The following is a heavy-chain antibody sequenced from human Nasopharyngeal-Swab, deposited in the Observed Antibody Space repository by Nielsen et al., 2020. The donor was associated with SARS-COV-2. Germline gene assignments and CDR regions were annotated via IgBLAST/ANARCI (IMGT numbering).Heavy chain of an antibody. V-gene: IGHV1-58*01. CDR1: GFTFTSSA. D-gene: IGHD3-10*01. J-gene: IGHJ4*02. CDR2: IVVGSGNT. Sequence: SVKVSCKASGFTFTSSAVQWVRQARGQRLEWMGWIVVGSGNTNYAQKFQERVTITRDMSTSTAYMELSSLRSEDTAVYYLAAGVVDSMVRGAGGYWGQGTLVTVSS. CDR3: AAGVVDSMVRGAGGY.